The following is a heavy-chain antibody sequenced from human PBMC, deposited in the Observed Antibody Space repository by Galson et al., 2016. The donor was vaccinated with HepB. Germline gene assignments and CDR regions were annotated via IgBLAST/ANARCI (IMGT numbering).Heavy chain of an antibody. D-gene: IGHD2-15*01. Sequence: PALVKPTQTLTLTCTFSGFSLSSTGVGVGWIRQPPGKALEWLALIYWDGDKRYSPSLKSRLTITRDSSRNRVVLTMTNMAPVDTATYYCAHSPLHSGGWSRRYFDYWGQVTLVTVSS. CDR3: AHSPLHSGGWSRRYFDY. V-gene: IGHV2-5*02. CDR1: GFSLSSTGVG. J-gene: IGHJ4*02. CDR2: IYWDGDK.